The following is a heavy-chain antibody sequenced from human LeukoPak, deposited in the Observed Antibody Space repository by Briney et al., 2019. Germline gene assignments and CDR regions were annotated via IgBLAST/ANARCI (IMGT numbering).Heavy chain of an antibody. Sequence: QTLSLTCAISGDSVSSNSAAWNWIRQSPSRGLEWLGRTYYRSKWYNDYVVSVKSRITINPDTSKNQFSLQLNSVTPEDTAVYYCARDLWGIGIAARRNYGMDDWGQGTTVTVSS. D-gene: IGHD6-6*01. CDR2: TYYRSKWYN. CDR1: GDSVSSNSAA. V-gene: IGHV6-1*01. CDR3: ARDLWGIGIAARRNYGMDD. J-gene: IGHJ6*02.